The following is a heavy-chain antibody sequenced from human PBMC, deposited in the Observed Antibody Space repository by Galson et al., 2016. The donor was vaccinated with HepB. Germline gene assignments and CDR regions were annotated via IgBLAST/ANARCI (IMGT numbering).Heavy chain of an antibody. CDR3: ARWYHDFWSAYYNPQHTYYFDS. Sequence: SLRLSCAASGFSLSSYWMRWVRQAPGKGLEWVANIKQDGSEKYFLASVKGRFTVSRDNAQTSLYLQMNSLRAEDTAVYYCARWYHDFWSAYYNPQHTYYFDSWGQGTLVTVSS. CDR2: IKQDGSEK. D-gene: IGHD3-3*01. CDR1: GFSLSSYW. J-gene: IGHJ4*02. V-gene: IGHV3-7*04.